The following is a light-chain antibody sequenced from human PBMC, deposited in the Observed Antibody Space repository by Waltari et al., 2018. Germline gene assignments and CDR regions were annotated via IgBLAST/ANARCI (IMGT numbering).Light chain of an antibody. V-gene: IGKV4-1*01. Sequence: DIVMTQSPDPLPVSLGERATINCKSSQSIFYSSKSKNYLAWYQQKPGQPPKLLINRASTRESGVLDRFSGSGSGTDVTLTIGSLQSQDVAIYYCQQYNNTPRTFGQVTKVGIK. CDR3: QQYNNTPRT. J-gene: IGKJ1*01. CDR2: RAS. CDR1: QSIFYSSKSKNY.